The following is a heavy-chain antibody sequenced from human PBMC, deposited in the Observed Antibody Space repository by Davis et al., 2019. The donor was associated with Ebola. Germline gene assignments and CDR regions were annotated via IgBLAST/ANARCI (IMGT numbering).Heavy chain of an antibody. D-gene: IGHD1-26*01. J-gene: IGHJ3*02. CDR3: TRALSGSSYDASDI. Sequence: GGSLRLSCAASGFTFSSHAMSLVRQAPGKGLEWVSIMSSGGNIYYADSLKGRFTISRDNSKNTLYLQMNYLRAEDTAIYYCTRALSGSSYDASDIWGQGTTVTVSS. V-gene: IGHV3-23*01. CDR1: GFTFSSHA. CDR2: MSSGGNI.